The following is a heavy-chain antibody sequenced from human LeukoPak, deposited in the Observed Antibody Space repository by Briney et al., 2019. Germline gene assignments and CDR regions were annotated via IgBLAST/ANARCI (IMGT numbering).Heavy chain of an antibody. D-gene: IGHD3-10*01. Sequence: GGSLRLSCAASGFTFSSYWMHWVRQVPGKGLVWVSRINSDGSSTSYADSVKGRFIISRDNAKNTLYVQMNSLRAEDTAVYYCSTGSGHAFDIWGRGTMATVSS. CDR1: GFTFSSYW. CDR2: INSDGSST. V-gene: IGHV3-74*01. CDR3: STGSGHAFDI. J-gene: IGHJ3*02.